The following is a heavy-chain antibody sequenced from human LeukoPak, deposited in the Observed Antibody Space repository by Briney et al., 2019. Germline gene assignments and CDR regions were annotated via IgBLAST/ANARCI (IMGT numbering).Heavy chain of an antibody. CDR1: GYTFTIYD. Sequence: ASVTVSFKASGYTFTIYDINWVRQATGQGREWMGWMNPNSGNTGYAQKFQGRVTMTRDTSISTAYMELSSLRSEDTAVYYCARMSYYDSSGDNWFDPWGQGTLVTVSS. D-gene: IGHD3-22*01. V-gene: IGHV1-8*01. J-gene: IGHJ5*02. CDR3: ARMSYYDSSGDNWFDP. CDR2: MNPNSGNT.